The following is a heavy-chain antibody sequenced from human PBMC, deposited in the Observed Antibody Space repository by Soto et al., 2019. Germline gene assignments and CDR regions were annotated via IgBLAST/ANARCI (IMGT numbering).Heavy chain of an antibody. CDR1: GGSVSSSDYY. V-gene: IGHV4-39*01. J-gene: IGHJ1*01. D-gene: IGHD3-16*01. CDR3: ARQNGEFGDQFAY. Sequence: SETLSLTCTVSGGSVSSSDYYWGWIRQPPGKELEWIGAVYYSGTTYYMPSLKSRVTISVDKSKNHFSLNLRPGTAAETAVYYCARQNGEFGDQFAYRGRGALVTGSS. CDR2: VYYSGTT.